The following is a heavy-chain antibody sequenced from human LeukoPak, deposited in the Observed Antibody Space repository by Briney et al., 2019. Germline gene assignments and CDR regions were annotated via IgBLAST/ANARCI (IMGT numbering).Heavy chain of an antibody. D-gene: IGHD3-22*01. CDR2: ISGSGIST. CDR1: GFTFTSYA. V-gene: IGHV3-23*01. J-gene: IGHJ4*02. Sequence: GGSLRLSCTASGFTFTSYAMNWVRQAPGKGLDWVSAISGSGISTYYTDSVKGRFTISRDNSKNTLYLQMNSLRAEDTAVYYCARDGYYDSSGYYYVGLLFDYWGQGTLVTVSS. CDR3: ARDGYYDSSGYYYVGLLFDY.